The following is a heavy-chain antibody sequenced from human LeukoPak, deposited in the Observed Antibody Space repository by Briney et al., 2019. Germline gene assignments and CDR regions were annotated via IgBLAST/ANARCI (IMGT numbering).Heavy chain of an antibody. Sequence: QPGGSLRLSCAASGFTFSSYGMHWVRQAPGKGLEWVAVIWYDGSNKYYADSVKGRFTISRDNSKNTLYLQMNSLRAEDTAVYCCARDANRARYFDYWGQGTLVTVSS. CDR1: GFTFSSYG. V-gene: IGHV3-33*01. J-gene: IGHJ4*02. CDR3: ARDANRARYFDY. CDR2: IWYDGSNK. D-gene: IGHD1-14*01.